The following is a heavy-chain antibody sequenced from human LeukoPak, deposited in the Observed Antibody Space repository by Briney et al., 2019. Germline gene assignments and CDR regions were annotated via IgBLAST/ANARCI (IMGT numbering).Heavy chain of an antibody. CDR3: AKGRNGDNVAEAADI. CDR2: ISGSGGST. CDR1: GFTFSSYA. D-gene: IGHD4-17*01. Sequence: GGSLGLSCAASGFTFSSYAMSWVRQAPGKGLEWVSAISGSGGSTYYADSVKGRFTISRDNSKNTLYLQMNGLRGEDTAVHYCAKGRNGDNVAEAADIWGQGTMVTVSS. J-gene: IGHJ3*02. V-gene: IGHV3-23*01.